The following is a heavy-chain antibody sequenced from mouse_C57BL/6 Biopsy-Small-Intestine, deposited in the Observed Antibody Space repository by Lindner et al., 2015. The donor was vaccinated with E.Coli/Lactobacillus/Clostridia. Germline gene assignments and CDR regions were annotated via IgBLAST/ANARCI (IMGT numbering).Heavy chain of an antibody. CDR3: TGGGAWFAY. J-gene: IGHJ3*01. Sequence: VQLQESGAELVRPGASVKLSCTASGFNIKDDYMHWVKQRPEQGLERIGWIDPENGDTEYASKFQGKATITADTSSNTAYLQLSSLTSEDTAVYYCTGGGAWFAYWGQGTLVTVSA. CDR1: GFNIKDDY. V-gene: IGHV14-4*01. CDR2: IDPENGDT.